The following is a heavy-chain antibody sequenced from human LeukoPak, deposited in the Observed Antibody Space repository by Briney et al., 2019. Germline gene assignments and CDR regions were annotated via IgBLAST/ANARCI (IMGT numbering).Heavy chain of an antibody. Sequence: GASVKVSCKASGGTFSSYAISWVRQAPGQGLEWMGGIIPIFGTANYAQKFQGRVTITADESTSTAYMELSSLRSEDPAVYYCAREPKSGEDPDYWGQGTLVTVSS. D-gene: IGHD3-10*01. CDR1: GGTFSSYA. CDR2: IIPIFGTA. CDR3: AREPKSGEDPDY. V-gene: IGHV1-69*13. J-gene: IGHJ4*02.